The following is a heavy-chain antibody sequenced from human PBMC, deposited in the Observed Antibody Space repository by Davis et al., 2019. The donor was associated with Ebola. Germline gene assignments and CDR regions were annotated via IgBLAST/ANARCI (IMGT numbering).Heavy chain of an antibody. CDR1: GFTFSSYA. D-gene: IGHD6-6*01. V-gene: IGHV3-21*01. CDR3: ARRPGIAARLNDY. J-gene: IGHJ4*02. CDR2: ISSSSSYI. Sequence: PGGSLRLSCAASGFTFSSYALTWVRQAPGKGLEWVSSISSSSSYIYYADSVKGRFTISRDNAKNSLYLQMNSLRAEDTAVYYCARRPGIAARLNDYWGQGTLVTVSS.